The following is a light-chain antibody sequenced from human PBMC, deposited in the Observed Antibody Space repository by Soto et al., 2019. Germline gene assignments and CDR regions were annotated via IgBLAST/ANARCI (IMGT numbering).Light chain of an antibody. Sequence: QSVLTQPPSVSGTPGQRVTIYCSGSSSNVGVNYVYWYQHFPGTAPKLLIHTNDQRPSGVPDRFSGSKSGTSASLAISGRRSEDEADYYWASWDDNLNGGVFGGGTKLTVL. CDR1: SSNVGVNY. V-gene: IGLV1-47*02. CDR2: TND. CDR3: ASWDDNLNGGV. J-gene: IGLJ3*02.